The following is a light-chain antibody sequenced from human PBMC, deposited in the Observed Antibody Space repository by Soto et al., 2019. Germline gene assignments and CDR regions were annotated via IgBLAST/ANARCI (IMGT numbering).Light chain of an antibody. CDR3: SSYSISNTYV. V-gene: IGLV2-14*01. J-gene: IGLJ1*01. CDR1: NSDVGGYKY. Sequence: QSVLTQPASVSESPGQSTTISCTGTNSDVGGYKYVSWYQQNPGKAPKLLIYEVSNRPSGVSNRFSGSKSGNTASLTISGLQAEDEADYYCSSYSISNTYVFGTGTKLTVL. CDR2: EVS.